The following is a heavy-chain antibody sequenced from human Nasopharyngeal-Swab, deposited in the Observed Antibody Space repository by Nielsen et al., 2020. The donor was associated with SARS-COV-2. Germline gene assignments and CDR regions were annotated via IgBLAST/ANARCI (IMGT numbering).Heavy chain of an antibody. J-gene: IGHJ6*02. V-gene: IGHV1-3*01. CDR1: GYTFTSYA. Sequence: ASVKVSCKASGYTFTSYAMHWVRQAPGQRLEWMGWINAGNGNTKYSQKFQGRVTITRDTSASTAYMELSRLRSDDTAVYYCARDMARYCSSTSCYAPGAYYYYGMDVWGQGTTVTVSS. D-gene: IGHD2-2*01. CDR2: INAGNGNT. CDR3: ARDMARYCSSTSCYAPGAYYYYGMDV.